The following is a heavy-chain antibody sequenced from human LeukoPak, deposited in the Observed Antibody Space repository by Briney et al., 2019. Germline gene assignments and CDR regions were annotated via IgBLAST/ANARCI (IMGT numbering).Heavy chain of an antibody. V-gene: IGHV2-70*11. CDR3: ARVDSGAYHFDY. J-gene: IGHJ4*02. Sequence: FGPALAKPTQPLTLTCTFPGFPLSTTGMCVSCIRQPTLTARQWLARIEWDAAKYYSPSMKTRPTISKDSSNRQLVLTMTNMDPVDTATYYCARVDSGAYHFDYSGQGTLVTASS. D-gene: IGHD3-22*01. CDR2: IEWDAAK. CDR1: GFPLSTTGMC.